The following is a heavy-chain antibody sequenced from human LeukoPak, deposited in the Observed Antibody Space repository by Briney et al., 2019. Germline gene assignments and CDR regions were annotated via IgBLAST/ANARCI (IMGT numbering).Heavy chain of an antibody. V-gene: IGHV3-11*06. CDR1: GFTFSDYY. J-gene: IGHJ4*02. CDR2: ISSSSSYT. Sequence: GGSLRLSCAASGFTFSDYYMSWIRQAPGKGLEWVSYISSSSSYTNYADSVKGRFTISRDNAKNSLYLQMNSLRAEDTAVYYCAREGYDSHTVDYWGQGTLVTASS. D-gene: IGHD3-22*01. CDR3: AREGYDSHTVDY.